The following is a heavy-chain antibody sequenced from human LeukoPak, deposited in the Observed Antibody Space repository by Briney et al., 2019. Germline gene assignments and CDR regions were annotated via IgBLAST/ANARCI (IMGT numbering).Heavy chain of an antibody. J-gene: IGHJ5*02. D-gene: IGHD4-11*01. CDR1: GFTFDDYA. CDR2: ISWDGHNV. V-gene: IGHV3-9*01. Sequence: GGSLRLSCAASGFTFDDYAMHWVRQVPGKGLEWVSTISWDGHNVYYADSVKGRFTISRDNAKNSLLLQMSSLRAEDAALYYCAKDNLAATGIYSWFDAWGQGTLVTVSS. CDR3: AKDNLAATGIYSWFDA.